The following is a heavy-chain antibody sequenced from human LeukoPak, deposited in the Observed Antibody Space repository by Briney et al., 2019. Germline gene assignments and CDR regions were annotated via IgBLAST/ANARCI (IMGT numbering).Heavy chain of an antibody. V-gene: IGHV3-21*01. CDR3: ARTPMVRGVTHLDY. J-gene: IGHJ4*02. Sequence: PGGSLRLSCAASGFTFSSYAMSWVRQAPGKGLEWVSSISSSSSYIYYADSVKGRFTISRDNAKNSLYLQMNSLRAEDTAVYYCARTPMVRGVTHLDYWGQGTLVTVSS. CDR1: GFTFSSYA. D-gene: IGHD3-10*01. CDR2: ISSSSSYI.